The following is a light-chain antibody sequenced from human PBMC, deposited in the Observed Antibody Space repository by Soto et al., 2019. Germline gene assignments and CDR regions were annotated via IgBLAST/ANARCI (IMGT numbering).Light chain of an antibody. CDR2: LEGSGSY. Sequence: QLVLTQSSSASASLGSSVKLTCTLSSGHSSYIIAWRQQQPGKAPRYLMKLEGSGSYNKGSGVPDRFSGSSSGADRYLTISTPHLEVEADYYWEPGYSNPHTGFGGGTKLTAL. CDR1: SGHSSYI. V-gene: IGLV4-60*02. CDR3: EPGYSNPHTG. J-gene: IGLJ2*01.